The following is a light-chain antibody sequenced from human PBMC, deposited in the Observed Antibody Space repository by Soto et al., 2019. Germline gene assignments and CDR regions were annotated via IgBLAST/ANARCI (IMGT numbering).Light chain of an antibody. CDR2: GNS. CDR3: QSYDSSLSAAYV. CDR1: RSKIGAGYD. J-gene: IGLJ1*01. V-gene: IGLV1-40*01. Sequence: QSVLTQPPSVSWAPGQRVTISCTGGRSKIGAGYDVHWNQQLPGTAPKLLIYGNSNRPSGVPDRFSGFKSGTSASLAITGLQAEDEADYYCQSYDSSLSAAYVFGTGTKVTVL.